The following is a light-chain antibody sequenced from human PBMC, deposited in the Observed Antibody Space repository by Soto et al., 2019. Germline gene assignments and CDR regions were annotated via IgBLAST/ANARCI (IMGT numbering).Light chain of an antibody. Sequence: QSALTQPASVSGSPGQSITISCTGSSSDIGKSNLVSWYQQHPGKAPKLMIYEGTKRPSGVSDRFSGSKSGNTASLTISGLQADDEAHYHCCSFAHPDTLVFGGGTKLTVL. CDR2: EGT. CDR3: CSFAHPDTLV. CDR1: SSDIGKSNL. J-gene: IGLJ3*02. V-gene: IGLV2-23*01.